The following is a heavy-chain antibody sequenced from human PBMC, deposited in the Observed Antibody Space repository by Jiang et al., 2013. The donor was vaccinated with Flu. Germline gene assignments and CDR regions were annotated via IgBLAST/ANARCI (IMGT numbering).Heavy chain of an antibody. Sequence: SGAEVKKPGSSVKVSCKASGGTFSSYAISWVRQAPGQGLEWMGGIIPIFGTANYAQKFQGRVTITADESTSTAYMELSSLRSEDTAVYYCARGLYRSGYSSSWYYFDFQHWGQGTLVTVSS. CDR2: IIPIFGTA. CDR1: GGTFSSYA. D-gene: IGHD6-13*01. J-gene: IGHJ1*01. CDR3: ARGLYRSGYSSSWYYFDFQH. V-gene: IGHV1-69*01.